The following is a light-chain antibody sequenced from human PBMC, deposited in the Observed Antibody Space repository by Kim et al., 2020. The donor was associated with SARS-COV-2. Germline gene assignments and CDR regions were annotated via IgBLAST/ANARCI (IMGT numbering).Light chain of an antibody. J-gene: IGLJ3*02. CDR2: QDS. CDR1: KLCDKY. CDR3: QAWDSSTFWV. Sequence: VSPGQTASVSCSGDKLCDKYACWYQQKPGQSPVLVIYQDSKRHSMIPVRFSGANSGNTATMTISGTQAMDEADYYCQAWDSSTFWVFGGRTQLTVL. V-gene: IGLV3-1*01.